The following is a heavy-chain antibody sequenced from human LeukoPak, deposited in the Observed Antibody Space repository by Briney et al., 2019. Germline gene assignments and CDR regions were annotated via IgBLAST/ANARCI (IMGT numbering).Heavy chain of an antibody. CDR3: AAGGIAPYY. CDR1: GGSISSYY. V-gene: IGHV4-59*08. Sequence: SETLSLTCIVSGGSISSYYWSWIRQPPGKGLEWIGYIYYSGSTNYNPSLKSRVTISVDTSKNQFSLKLSSVTAADTAVYYCAAGGIAPYYWGQGTLVTVSS. D-gene: IGHD6-13*01. CDR2: IYYSGST. J-gene: IGHJ4*02.